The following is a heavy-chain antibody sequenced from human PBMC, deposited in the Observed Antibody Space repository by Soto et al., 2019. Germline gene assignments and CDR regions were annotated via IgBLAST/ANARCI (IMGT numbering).Heavy chain of an antibody. J-gene: IGHJ5*02. D-gene: IGHD6-19*01. CDR2: IIPIFGTA. CDR1: GGTFSSYA. CDR3: ARDSLNGFRSGVWFDP. Sequence: SVKVSCKASGGTFSSYAISWVRQAPGQGLEWMGGIIPIFGTANYAQKFQGRVTITADESTSTAYMELSSLRSEDTAVYYCARDSLNGFRSGVWFDPWGQGTLVTVSS. V-gene: IGHV1-69*13.